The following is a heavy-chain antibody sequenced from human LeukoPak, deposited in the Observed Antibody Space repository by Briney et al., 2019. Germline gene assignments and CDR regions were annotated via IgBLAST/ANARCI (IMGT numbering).Heavy chain of an antibody. CDR2: ISGSGGST. Sequence: GGSLRLSCAASGFTFSSYAMSWVRQAPGKGLEWVSAISGSGGSTYYADSAKGRFTISRDNSKNTLYLQMNSLRAEDTAVYYCASWYYYDSSGYYPGFDYWGQGTLVTVSS. CDR3: ASWYYYDSSGYYPGFDY. CDR1: GFTFSSYA. D-gene: IGHD3-22*01. V-gene: IGHV3-23*01. J-gene: IGHJ4*02.